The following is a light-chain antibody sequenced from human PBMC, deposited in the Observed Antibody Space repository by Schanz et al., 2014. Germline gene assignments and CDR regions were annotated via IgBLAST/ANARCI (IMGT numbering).Light chain of an antibody. CDR1: SSDVGGYNY. CDR2: EVN. Sequence: QSALTQPPSASGSPGQSVTISCSGTSSDVGGYNYVSWYQQYPGKAPKVMIYEVNKRPSGVPDRFSGSKSGNTASLTVSGLQAEDEADYYCQSYDRSLSGSVFGGGTKVTVL. CDR3: QSYDRSLSGSV. V-gene: IGLV2-8*01. J-gene: IGLJ3*02.